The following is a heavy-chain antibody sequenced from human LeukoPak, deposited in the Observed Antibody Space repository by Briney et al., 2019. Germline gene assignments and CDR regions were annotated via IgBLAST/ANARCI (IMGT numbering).Heavy chain of an antibody. D-gene: IGHD1-14*01. CDR2: IRGSGTGT. V-gene: IGHV3-23*01. CDR3: ARTLYYYYYMDV. CDR1: GFTLSSYS. Sequence: GGSLGLSCAASGFTLSSYSMSWVRQAPGKGLEWVSSIRGSGTGTHYADSVKGRFTISRDNSKNTLYLQMNSLRAEDTAVYYCARTLYYYYYMDVWGKGTTVTVSS. J-gene: IGHJ6*03.